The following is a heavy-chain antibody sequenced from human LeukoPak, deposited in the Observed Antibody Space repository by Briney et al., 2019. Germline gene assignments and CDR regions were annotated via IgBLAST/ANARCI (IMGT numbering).Heavy chain of an antibody. J-gene: IGHJ4*02. CDR2: ISYDGSNK. CDR3: AKGVRECSSASCFRAADY. V-gene: IGHV3-30*18. Sequence: PGRSLRLSCAASGFTFSSYGMHWVRQAPGKGLEWVAVISYDGSNKYYADSVKGRFTISRDNSKNALYLQMNSLRAEDTAVYYCAKGVRECSSASCFRAADYWGQGTLVTVSS. D-gene: IGHD2-15*01. CDR1: GFTFSSYG.